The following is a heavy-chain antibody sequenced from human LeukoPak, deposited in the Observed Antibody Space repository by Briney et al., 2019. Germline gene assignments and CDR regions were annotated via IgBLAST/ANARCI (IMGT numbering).Heavy chain of an antibody. V-gene: IGHV3-15*01. J-gene: IGHJ4*02. CDR1: GFTFSKAW. D-gene: IGHD3-10*01. CDR2: IKSKTDGGTT. CDR3: TTITMIREHEDY. Sequence: PGGSLRLSCAASGFTFSKAWMSWVRQAPGKGLEWVGRIKSKTDGGTTDYAAPVKGRFTISRDDSRNTLSLQMNSLKTEDTAVYYCTTITMIREHEDYWGQGTLVTVSS.